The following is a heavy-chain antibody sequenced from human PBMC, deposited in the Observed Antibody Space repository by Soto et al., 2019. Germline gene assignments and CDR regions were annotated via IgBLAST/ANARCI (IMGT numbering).Heavy chain of an antibody. Sequence: ASVKVSCKASGYTFTGYYMHWVRQAPGQGLEWMGWINPNSGGTNYAQKFQGWVTMTRDTSISTAYMELSRLRSDDTAVYYCARDRPTHPAHSYYYDGMDVWGQGTTVTVSS. J-gene: IGHJ6*02. V-gene: IGHV1-2*04. CDR2: INPNSGGT. CDR1: GYTFTGYY. CDR3: ARDRPTHPAHSYYYDGMDV.